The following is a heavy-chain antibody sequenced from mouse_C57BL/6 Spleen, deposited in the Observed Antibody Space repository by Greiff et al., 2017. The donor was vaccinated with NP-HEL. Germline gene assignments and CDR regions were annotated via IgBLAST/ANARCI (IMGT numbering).Heavy chain of an antibody. J-gene: IGHJ2*01. V-gene: IGHV1-52*01. D-gene: IGHD2-2*01. CDR3: ARGGLRLPYFDY. CDR1: GYTFTSYW. CDR2: IDPSDSET. Sequence: QVQLQQPGAELVRPGSSVKLSCKASGYTFTSYWMHWVKQRPIQGLEWIGNIDPSDSETHYNQKFKDKATLTVDTSSSTAYMQLSSLTSEDSAVYYCARGGLRLPYFDYWGQGTTLTVSS.